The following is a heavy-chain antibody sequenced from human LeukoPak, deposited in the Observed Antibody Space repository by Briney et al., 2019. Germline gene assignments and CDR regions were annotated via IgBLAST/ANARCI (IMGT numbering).Heavy chain of an antibody. D-gene: IGHD2-15*01. J-gene: IGHJ4*02. CDR1: GGSISSYY. CDR3: ARISQSSGGFYY. V-gene: IGHV4-59*12. Sequence: SETLSLTCTVSGGSISSYYWSWIRQPPGKGLEWIGYIYYSGSTNYNPSLKSRVTISVDTSKNQFSLRLTSVTDEDTAVYYCARISQSSGGFYYWGQGTLVTVSS. CDR2: IYYSGST.